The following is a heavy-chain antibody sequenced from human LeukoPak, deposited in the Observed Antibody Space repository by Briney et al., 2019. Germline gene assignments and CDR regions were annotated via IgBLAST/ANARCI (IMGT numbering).Heavy chain of an antibody. D-gene: IGHD2-8*01. CDR3: ARPKMVYAQYYFDY. CDR1: GFTFSSYA. V-gene: IGHV3-23*01. CDR2: ISGSGGST. J-gene: IGHJ4*02. Sequence: GGSLRLSCEASGFTFSSYAMSWVRQAPGKGLEWVSAISGSGGSTYYADSVKGRFTISRDNSKNTLYLQMNSLRAEDTAVYYCARPKMVYAQYYFDYWGQGTLVTVSS.